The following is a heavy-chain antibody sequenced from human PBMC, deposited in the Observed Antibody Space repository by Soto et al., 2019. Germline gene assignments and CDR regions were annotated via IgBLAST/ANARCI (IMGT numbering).Heavy chain of an antibody. Sequence: LSVTCAVSGCSISRGGYSWSWIRQPPGKGLEWIGYIYHSGSTYYNPSLKSRVTISVDRSKNQFSLKLSSVTAADTAVYYCARVPGPWGQGTLVTVS. CDR1: GCSISRGGYS. V-gene: IGHV4-30-2*01. J-gene: IGHJ5*02. CDR3: ARVPGP. CDR2: IYHSGST.